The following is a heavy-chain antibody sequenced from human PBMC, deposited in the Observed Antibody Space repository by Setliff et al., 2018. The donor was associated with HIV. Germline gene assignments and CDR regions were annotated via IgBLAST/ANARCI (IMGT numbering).Heavy chain of an antibody. CDR2: ISGSGRST. J-gene: IGHJ3*02. V-gene: IGHV3-23*01. D-gene: IGHD6-19*01. CDR1: GFTFSSYA. CDR3: AKDLGYSSGWYLVSGTFDI. Sequence: PGGSLRLSCAASGFTFSSYAMSWVRQAPGKGLEWVSSISGSGRSTYYADSVRGRFTISRDNSKNTPYLQMNSLRPEDTAVYYCAKDLGYSSGWYLVSGTFDIWGQGTMVTVSS.